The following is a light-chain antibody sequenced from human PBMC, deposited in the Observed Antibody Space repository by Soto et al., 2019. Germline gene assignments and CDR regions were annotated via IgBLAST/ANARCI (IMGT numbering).Light chain of an antibody. CDR3: QQHINRLS. CDR1: QSVSNF. V-gene: IGKV3-11*01. CDR2: HAS. J-gene: IGKJ4*01. Sequence: EIVLTQSPATLSLSTGERATLSCRASQSVSNFLAWYQQKPGQAPRLLIYHASNRATGIPARFSGSGSGTDFTLTISTLEPEDFAVYYCQQHINRLSFGGGTKVEIK.